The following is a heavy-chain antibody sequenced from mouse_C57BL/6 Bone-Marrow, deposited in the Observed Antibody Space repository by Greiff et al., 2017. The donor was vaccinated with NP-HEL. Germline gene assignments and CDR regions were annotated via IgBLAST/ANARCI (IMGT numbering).Heavy chain of an antibody. J-gene: IGHJ4*01. CDR1: GYAFSTYW. Sequence: QVQLQQSGAELVKPGASVKISCKASGYAFSTYWMNWVTQRPGKGLEWIGQIFPRGGGTNYNGKFKGKVSLTADKSSSTAYMQLSSLTSEDSAVYVCARGDYGSSRFGYAMDYWGQGTSVTVSS. CDR3: ARGDYGSSRFGYAMDY. V-gene: IGHV1-80*01. D-gene: IGHD1-1*01. CDR2: IFPRGGGT.